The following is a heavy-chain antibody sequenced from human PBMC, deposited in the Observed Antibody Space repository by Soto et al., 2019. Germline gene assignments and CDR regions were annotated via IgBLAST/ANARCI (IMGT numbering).Heavy chain of an antibody. Sequence: TLSLTSSVSGGSISSADYFWTWIRQSPGKGLEWMGYIFHSGTTDYNPSLKSRLAISIDTSKNQFSLKLSSVTAADTAVYFCAREGGESSDGLYYFDSWGQGSLVTVS. CDR1: GGSISSADYF. CDR3: AREGGESSDGLYYFDS. D-gene: IGHD3-16*01. V-gene: IGHV4-30-4*01. CDR2: IFHSGTT. J-gene: IGHJ4*02.